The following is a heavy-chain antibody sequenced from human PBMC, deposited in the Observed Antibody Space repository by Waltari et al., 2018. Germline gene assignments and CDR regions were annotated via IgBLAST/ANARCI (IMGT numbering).Heavy chain of an antibody. J-gene: IGHJ3*02. Sequence: QVQLQESGPGLVKPSETLSLTCTVSGGSISSYYWSWIRQPQGKGLEWIGYIYYSGSTNYNPSLKSRVTISVDTSKNQFSLKLSSVTAADTAVYYCARDLTYYYDSSGYYNAFDIWGQGTMVTVSS. D-gene: IGHD3-22*01. CDR1: GGSISSYY. CDR2: IYYSGST. V-gene: IGHV4-59*01. CDR3: ARDLTYYYDSSGYYNAFDI.